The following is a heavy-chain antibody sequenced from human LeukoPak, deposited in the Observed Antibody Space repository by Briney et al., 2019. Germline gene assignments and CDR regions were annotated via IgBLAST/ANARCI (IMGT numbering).Heavy chain of an antibody. Sequence: GSLRLSCAASGFTFSGYDMSWVRQAPGKGLEWIGSIYYSGSTYYNPSLKSRVTISVDTSKNQFSLKLSSVTAADTAVYYCARPQSVEYSSSSGSDAFDIWGQGTMVTVSS. CDR3: ARPQSVEYSSSSGSDAFDI. CDR1: GFTFSGYD. V-gene: IGHV4-39*01. D-gene: IGHD6-6*01. J-gene: IGHJ3*02. CDR2: IYYSGST.